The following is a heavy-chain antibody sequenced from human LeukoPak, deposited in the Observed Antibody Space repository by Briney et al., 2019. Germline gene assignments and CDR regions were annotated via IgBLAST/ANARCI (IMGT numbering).Heavy chain of an antibody. CDR2: INYSGST. J-gene: IGHJ3*02. CDR1: GGSISSSSYY. CDR3: ARRVLELTPHAFDI. Sequence: PSETLSLTCTVSGGSISSSSYYWGWIRQPPGKGLEWIRSINYSGSTYYNPSLKSRVTISVDTSKNQFSLKLSSVTAADTAVYYCARRVLELTPHAFDIWGQGTMVTVSS. D-gene: IGHD1-7*01. V-gene: IGHV4-39*01.